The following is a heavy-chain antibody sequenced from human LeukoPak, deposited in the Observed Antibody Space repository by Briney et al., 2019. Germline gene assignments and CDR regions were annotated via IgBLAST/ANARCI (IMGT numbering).Heavy chain of an antibody. J-gene: IGHJ4*02. CDR1: GGSISSGGYY. D-gene: IGHD6-13*01. Sequence: PSETLSLTCTVSGGSISSGGYYWSWLRQHPGKGLEWIGYIYYSGSTSYNPSLKSRVTISVDTSKNQFSLKLSSVTAADTAMYYCARCRIAAGSIWEDYWGQGTLVTVSS. CDR2: IYYSGST. V-gene: IGHV4-31*03. CDR3: ARCRIAAGSIWEDY.